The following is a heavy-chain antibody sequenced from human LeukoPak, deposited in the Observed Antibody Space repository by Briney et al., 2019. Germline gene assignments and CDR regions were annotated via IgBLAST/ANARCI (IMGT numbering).Heavy chain of an antibody. CDR3: ASVRRGFGESSKYYAYYYMGV. D-gene: IGHD3-10*01. CDR2: IYYSGST. Sequence: SETLSLTCTVSGDSISSRSYYWGWIRQPPGKGLEWIGSIYYSGSTYYNPSLKSRVTISLDTSKNQFSLKLNSVTAADTAVYYCASVRRGFGESSKYYAYYYMGVWGKGTTVTISS. J-gene: IGHJ6*03. V-gene: IGHV4-39*01. CDR1: GDSISSRSYY.